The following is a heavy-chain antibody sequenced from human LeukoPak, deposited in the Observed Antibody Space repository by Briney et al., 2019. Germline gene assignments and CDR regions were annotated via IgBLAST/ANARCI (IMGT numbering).Heavy chain of an antibody. J-gene: IGHJ4*02. Sequence: ASVKVSCKVSGYTLTELSMHWVRQAPGKGLEWMGGFDPEDGETIYAQKFQGRVTMTEDTSTDTAYMKLSSLRSEDTAVYYCATDKMIFGVDMSYFDYWGQGTLVTVSS. CDR1: GYTLTELS. CDR3: ATDKMIFGVDMSYFDY. D-gene: IGHD3-3*01. V-gene: IGHV1-24*01. CDR2: FDPEDGET.